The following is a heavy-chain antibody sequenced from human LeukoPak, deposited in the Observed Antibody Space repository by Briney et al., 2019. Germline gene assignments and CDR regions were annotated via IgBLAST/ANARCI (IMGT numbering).Heavy chain of an antibody. J-gene: IGHJ4*02. V-gene: IGHV3-64D*06. Sequence: GGSLRLSCSASGFTFSSYAMHWVRQAPGKGLEYVSAISSNGGNTYYADAVKGRFTISRDNSKNTLYLQMSSLRAEDTAVYFCVKGGVYSSACPDYWGRGTLVTVSS. CDR2: ISSNGGNT. CDR1: GFTFSSYA. CDR3: VKGGVYSSACPDY. D-gene: IGHD6-19*01.